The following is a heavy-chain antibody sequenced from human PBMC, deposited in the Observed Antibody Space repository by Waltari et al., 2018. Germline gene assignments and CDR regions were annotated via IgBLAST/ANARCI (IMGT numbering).Heavy chain of an antibody. CDR2: VHGSGRT. D-gene: IGHD2-15*01. V-gene: IGHV4-4*02. J-gene: IGHJ4*02. CDR1: GDSVTSIYW. CDR3: ARDRGRGLYLDS. Sequence: QLQLQESSPGLVKPSGTLSLSCAVSGDSVTSIYWWSWVRQPPGKGLEWIGQVHGSGRTNYNPSFASRVTVSLDTSINQVSLKVTSATAADTAVYYCARDRGRGLYLDSWGPGTLVTVSP.